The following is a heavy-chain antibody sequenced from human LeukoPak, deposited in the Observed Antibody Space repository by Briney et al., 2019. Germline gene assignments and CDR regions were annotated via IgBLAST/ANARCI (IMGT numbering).Heavy chain of an antibody. V-gene: IGHV3-21*01. Sequence: PGGSLRLSCAASGFTFSSYNMNWVRQAPGKGLEWVSSISSSSSYIYYADSVKGRFTISRDNARNSLYLQMNSLRAEDTAVYYCARALYRQHIVVVNAKNYWYFDLWGRGTLVTVSS. CDR1: GFTFSSYN. D-gene: IGHD2-21*01. J-gene: IGHJ2*01. CDR2: ISSSSSYI. CDR3: ARALYRQHIVVVNAKNYWYFDL.